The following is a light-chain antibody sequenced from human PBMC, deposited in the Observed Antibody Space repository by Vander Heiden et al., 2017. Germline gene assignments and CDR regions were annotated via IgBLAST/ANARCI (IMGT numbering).Light chain of an antibody. CDR2: QDN. CDR1: TLGNKY. V-gene: IGLV3-1*01. J-gene: IGLJ2*01. CDR3: QAWDSSIAV. Sequence: SYELTQPPPVSVSPGQTARITCSGDTLGNKYVCWYQQRSGQSPVLVIYQDNKRPSGIPERFSGSNSGNTATLTISGTQAVDEADYYCQAWDSSIAVFGGGTKLTVL.